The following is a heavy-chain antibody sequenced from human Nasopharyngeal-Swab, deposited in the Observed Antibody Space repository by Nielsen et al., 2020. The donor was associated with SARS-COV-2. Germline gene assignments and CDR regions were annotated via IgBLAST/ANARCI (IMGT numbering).Heavy chain of an antibody. Sequence: GESLKISCAASGFTFSSYAMHWVRQAPGKGLEWVAFIRSKAYGGTTEYAASVEGRFTIPRDDSKSIAYLHMNSLKTEDTGFYYCIRPTMGDNWGQGTLVTVSS. D-gene: IGHD3-10*01. CDR1: GFTFSSYA. CDR3: IRPTMGDN. CDR2: IRSKAYGGTT. V-gene: IGHV3-49*04. J-gene: IGHJ4*02.